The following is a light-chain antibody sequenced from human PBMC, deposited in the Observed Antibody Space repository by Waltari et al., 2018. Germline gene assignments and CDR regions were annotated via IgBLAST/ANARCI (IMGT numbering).Light chain of an antibody. CDR1: SNDIGTYDS. V-gene: IGLV2-14*03. Sequence: QSALTQPASVSGSPGQSITVSCTGTSNDIGTYDSVCCYQHHPGKAPKLRSYDVSNRAAGVSSRFSGSKSGNTAARASSGLQTEDEADYYCSSFTRSGTPRYVIGTGTKVTVL. J-gene: IGLJ1*01. CDR3: SSFTRSGTPRYV. CDR2: DVS.